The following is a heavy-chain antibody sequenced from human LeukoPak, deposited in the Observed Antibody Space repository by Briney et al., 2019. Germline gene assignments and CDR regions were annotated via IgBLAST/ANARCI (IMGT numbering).Heavy chain of an antibody. J-gene: IGHJ4*02. CDR1: GFTFSSYW. V-gene: IGHV3-7*01. CDR3: ASDVPYYFDY. CDR2: IKQDGSEK. Sequence: GGSLRVSCAASGFTFSSYWMSWVRQALGKGLEWVANIKQDGSEKYYVDSVKGRFTISRDNAKNSLYLQMNSLRAEDTAVYYCASDVPYYFDYWGQGTLVTVSS.